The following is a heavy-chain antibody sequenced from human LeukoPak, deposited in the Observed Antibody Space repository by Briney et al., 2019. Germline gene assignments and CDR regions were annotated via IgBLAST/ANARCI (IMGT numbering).Heavy chain of an antibody. V-gene: IGHV1-2*02. D-gene: IGHD3-10*01. Sequence: ASVKVSCKASGYTFTGYYMHWVRQAPGQGLEWMGWINPNSGGTNYAQKFQGRVTMTRDTSISTAYMELSRLRSDDTAVYYCARVLGYGSGSYFPPLGYWGQGTLVTVSS. CDR2: INPNSGGT. CDR1: GYTFTGYY. J-gene: IGHJ4*02. CDR3: ARVLGYGSGSYFPPLGY.